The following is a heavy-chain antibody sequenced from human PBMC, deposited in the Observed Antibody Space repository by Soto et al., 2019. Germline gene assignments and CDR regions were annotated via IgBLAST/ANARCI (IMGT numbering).Heavy chain of an antibody. CDR3: ARILGYCSSTSCYGVSFDY. Sequence: PXESLKISCKGSGYSFTSYWIGWVRQIPGKGLEWMGIIYPGDSDTRYSPSFQGQVTISADKSISTAYLQWSSLKASDTAMYYCARILGYCSSTSCYGVSFDYWGQGTLVTVSS. CDR1: GYSFTSYW. J-gene: IGHJ4*02. D-gene: IGHD2-2*01. V-gene: IGHV5-51*01. CDR2: IYPGDSDT.